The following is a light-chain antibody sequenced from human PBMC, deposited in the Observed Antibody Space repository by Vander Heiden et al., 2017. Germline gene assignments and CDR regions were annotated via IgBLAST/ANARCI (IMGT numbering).Light chain of an antibody. J-gene: IGKJ1*01. CDR1: QGISSY. Sequence: DIQLTQSPSFLSASVGDRVTITCRASQGISSYLAWYQQKPGKAPKLLIYAASTLQSGVPSMFRGSVSGTEFTLTISSLQPEDSATYYCQPLNSYPRTFGQGTKVEIK. CDR3: QPLNSYPRT. V-gene: IGKV1-9*01. CDR2: AAS.